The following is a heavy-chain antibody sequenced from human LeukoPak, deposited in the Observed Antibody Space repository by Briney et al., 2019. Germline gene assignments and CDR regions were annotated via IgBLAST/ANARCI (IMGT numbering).Heavy chain of an antibody. CDR3: ARDDDYNPLVH. Sequence: SVKVSCKASGGTFSSYAISWVRQAPGQGLEWMGRIIPILGIANYAQKFQGRVTITADKSTSTAYMELSSLRSDDTAVYYCARDDDYNPLVHWGQGTLVTVSS. D-gene: IGHD4/OR15-4a*01. V-gene: IGHV1-69*04. CDR1: GGTFSSYA. J-gene: IGHJ4*02. CDR2: IIPILGIA.